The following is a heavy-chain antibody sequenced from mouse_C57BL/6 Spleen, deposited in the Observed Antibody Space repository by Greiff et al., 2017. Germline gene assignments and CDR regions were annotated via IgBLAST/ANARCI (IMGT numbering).Heavy chain of an antibody. D-gene: IGHD2-5*01. V-gene: IGHV1-15*01. CDR3: TCVSNYVKAWYFDV. Sequence: QVQLKESGAELVRPGASVTLSCKASGYTFTDYEMHWVKQTPVHGLEWIGAIDPETGGTAYNQKFKGEAILTADKSTSTAYMELRSLTSEDSAVYYCTCVSNYVKAWYFDVWGTGTTVTVSA. J-gene: IGHJ1*03. CDR1: GYTFTDYE. CDR2: IDPETGGT.